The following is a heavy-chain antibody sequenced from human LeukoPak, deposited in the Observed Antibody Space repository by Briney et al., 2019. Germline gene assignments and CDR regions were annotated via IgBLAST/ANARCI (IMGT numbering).Heavy chain of an antibody. Sequence: SETLSLTCTVSAGSISSYYRSWIRQPAGKGLEWIGRIYTSVSTNYNPYLKSRVTISVDKSKNQFSLKLSSVTAADTAVYYCAREEEDYDFWSGEGGFDYWGQGTLVTVSS. CDR2: IYTSVST. J-gene: IGHJ4*02. CDR1: AGSISSYY. CDR3: AREEEDYDFWSGEGGFDY. V-gene: IGHV4-4*07. D-gene: IGHD3-3*01.